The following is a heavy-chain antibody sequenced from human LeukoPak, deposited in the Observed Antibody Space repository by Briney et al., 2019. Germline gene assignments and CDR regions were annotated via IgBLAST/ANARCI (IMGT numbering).Heavy chain of an antibody. V-gene: IGHV5-51*01. J-gene: IGHJ4*02. CDR2: IYLGDSDT. Sequence: GESLKISCKGPGYSFTKYWIGWVRQMPGKGLEWMGIIYLGDSDTRYSPSFQGQVTISADKSVSTAYLQWSSLKASDTAMYYCARHVKDTSGFYYPDFDFWGQGTLVTVSS. CDR3: ARHVKDTSGFYYPDFDF. CDR1: GYSFTKYW. D-gene: IGHD3-22*01.